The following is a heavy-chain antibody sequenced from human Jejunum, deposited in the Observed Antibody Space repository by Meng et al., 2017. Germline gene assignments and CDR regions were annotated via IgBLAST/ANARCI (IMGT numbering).Heavy chain of an antibody. CDR3: ARGAVMATTYYFEY. D-gene: IGHD1-26*01. CDR2: IIPIFGPT. Sequence: QVQLVQSGGEGKKPGSSVTVSCKASGGTFSSDAMSWVRQAPGQGLEWMGGIIPIFGPTNYAQKFQGRLTITADESTSTAYMELSGLRSEDTALYYCARGAVMATTYYFEYWGQGSLVTVSS. J-gene: IGHJ4*02. CDR1: GGTFSSDA. V-gene: IGHV1-69*01.